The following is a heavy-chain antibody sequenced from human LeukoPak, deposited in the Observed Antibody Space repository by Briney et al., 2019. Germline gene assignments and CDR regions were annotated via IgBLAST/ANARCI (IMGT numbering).Heavy chain of an antibody. CDR3: ARHAGFQYSGSSGAFDY. J-gene: IGHJ4*01. CDR1: DGSISSSSYY. CDR2: IYYSGST. V-gene: IGHV4-39*01. D-gene: IGHD6-6*01. Sequence: SETLSLTCTVSDGSISSSSYYWGWIRQPPGKGLEWIGSIYYSGSTYYNPSLKSRVTISVDTSKNQFSLKLSSVTAADTAVYYCARHAGFQYSGSSGAFDYWGQGTLVTVSS.